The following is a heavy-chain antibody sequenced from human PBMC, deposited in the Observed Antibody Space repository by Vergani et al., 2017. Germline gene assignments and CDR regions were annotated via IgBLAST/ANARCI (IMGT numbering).Heavy chain of an antibody. V-gene: IGHV4-4*02. Sequence: QVQLQESGPGLVKPSGTLSLTCAVSGGSISSSNWWSWVRQPPGQGLEWIGVIYHSGSTNYNPSLKSRVTISVDNSKNQFSLKLSSVTAADTAVYYCARDYSSSWYYYYYYMDVWGKGTTVTVSS. D-gene: IGHD6-13*01. CDR3: ARDYSSSWYYYYYYMDV. CDR2: IYHSGST. J-gene: IGHJ6*03. CDR1: GGSISSSNW.